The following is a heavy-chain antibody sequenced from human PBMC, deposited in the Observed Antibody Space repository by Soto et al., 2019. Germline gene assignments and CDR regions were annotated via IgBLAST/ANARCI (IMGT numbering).Heavy chain of an antibody. CDR1: GYTFTNYG. V-gene: IGHV1-18*01. Sequence: ASVKVSCKTSGYTFTNYGISWVRQAPGQGLEWMGWISAHTGNTNYAQKFQGRVTMTTDTSTSTAYMELRSLRSDDTAVYYCARVLGYNNSWWRHTAFDIWGQGTMVTV. D-gene: IGHD6-13*01. CDR3: ARVLGYNNSWWRHTAFDI. CDR2: ISAHTGNT. J-gene: IGHJ3*02.